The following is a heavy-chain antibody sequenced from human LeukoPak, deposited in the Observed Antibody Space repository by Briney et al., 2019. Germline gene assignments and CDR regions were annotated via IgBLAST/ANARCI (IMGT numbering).Heavy chain of an antibody. CDR2: IYPRDGST. CDR1: GYSFTSNY. V-gene: IGHV1-46*01. J-gene: IGHJ4*02. CDR3: ARDQEAFDY. Sequence: ASVKVSCKSSGYSFTSNYIHWVRQAPGQGLEWMGMIYPRDGSTSYAQKFQGRVTVTRDTSTSTVHMELSGLRSEDTAVYYCARDQEAFDYWGQGTLVTVSS.